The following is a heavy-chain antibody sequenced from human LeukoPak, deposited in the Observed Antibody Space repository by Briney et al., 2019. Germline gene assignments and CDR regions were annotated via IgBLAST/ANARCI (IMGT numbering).Heavy chain of an antibody. CDR2: ISAYNGNT. CDR3: ARDGGYSSGWTNDPPFDY. V-gene: IGHV1-18*04. J-gene: IGHJ4*02. Sequence: ASVKGSCKASGYTFTSYGISWVRQAPGQGLEWMGWISAYNGNTNYAQKLQGRVTMTTDTSTSTAYMELRSLRSDDTAVYYCARDGGYSSGWTNDPPFDYWGQGTLVTVSS. D-gene: IGHD6-19*01. CDR1: GYTFTSYG.